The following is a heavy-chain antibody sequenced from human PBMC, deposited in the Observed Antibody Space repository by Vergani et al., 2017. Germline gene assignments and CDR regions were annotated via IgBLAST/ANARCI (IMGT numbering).Heavy chain of an antibody. D-gene: IGHD1-1*01. V-gene: IGHV1-18*01. CDR2: IRPYTGHT. J-gene: IGHJ3*01. CDR3: ARVAPSNSDVTPTAFDV. CDR1: SHTFQTYG. Sequence: QVQLVQSGAELKKPGASVSVSCKGSSHTFQTYGISWVRQALGKGLEWMAWIRPYTGHTIYAQKFQDRVTMTADTSTNTAYMELRSLRSDDTAVYFCARVAPSNSDVTPTAFDVWGQGTMVTVSS.